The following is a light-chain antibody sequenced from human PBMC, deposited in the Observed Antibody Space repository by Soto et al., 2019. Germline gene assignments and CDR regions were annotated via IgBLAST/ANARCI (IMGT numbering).Light chain of an antibody. J-gene: IGKJ1*01. CDR2: GAS. Sequence: EIVWTQAPGTLSLSPGERATLSCRASQSVSNNYLAWCQQKPGQAPRLLIYGASNRATGIPARFSGSGSGTDFTLTISSLEPEDSAVYYCQQNLGVHTFGQGTKVDIK. CDR1: QSVSNNY. CDR3: QQNLGVHT. V-gene: IGKV3-20*01.